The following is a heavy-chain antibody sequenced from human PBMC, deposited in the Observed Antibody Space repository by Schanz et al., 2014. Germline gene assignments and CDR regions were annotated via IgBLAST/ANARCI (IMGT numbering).Heavy chain of an antibody. V-gene: IGHV1-3*04. CDR2: INTGSGDI. CDR3: ARDAADFYDILTEEDY. Sequence: QVHLVQSGAEVKRPGASVKVSCKASEYSFTSYSMHWVRQAPGQRLEWMGWINTGSGDIKYSQNFQGRVTITRDTSTSTAYMELRSLRSDDTAVYYCARDAADFYDILTEEDYWGQGTLVTVSS. J-gene: IGHJ4*02. CDR1: EYSFTSYS. D-gene: IGHD3-9*01.